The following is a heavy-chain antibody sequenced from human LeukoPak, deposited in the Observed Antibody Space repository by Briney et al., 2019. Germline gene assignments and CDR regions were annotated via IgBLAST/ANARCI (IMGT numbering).Heavy chain of an antibody. CDR1: GFTFGSYG. Sequence: GRSLRLSCAASGFTFGSYGMHWVRQAPGKGLEWVTVISYDGGDKYYADSVKGRFTISRDNSWNTLYLQMNSLRAEDTAVYHCAKQREGTSWSPDYWGRGTLVTVSS. CDR3: AKQREGTSWSPDY. V-gene: IGHV3-30*18. D-gene: IGHD6-13*01. CDR2: ISYDGGDK. J-gene: IGHJ4*02.